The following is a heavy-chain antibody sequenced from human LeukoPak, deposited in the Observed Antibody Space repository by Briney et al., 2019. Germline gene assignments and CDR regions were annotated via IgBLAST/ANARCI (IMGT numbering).Heavy chain of an antibody. J-gene: IGHJ4*02. CDR1: GDSVSSTSAA. CDR2: TYYRSKWFN. D-gene: IGHD3-16*02. CDR3: ARDPGITFGGVVAMSYFDY. V-gene: IGHV6-1*01. Sequence: SQTLSLTCAISGDSVSSTSAAWNWIRQSPSRGLEWLGRTYYRSKWFNDYAVSVKSRITINPDTSKNHFSLQLNSVTPEDTAVYYCARDPGITFGGVVAMSYFDYWGQGTLVTVSS.